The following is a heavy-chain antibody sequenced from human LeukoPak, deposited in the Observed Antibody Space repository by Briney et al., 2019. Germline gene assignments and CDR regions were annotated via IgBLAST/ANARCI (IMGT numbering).Heavy chain of an antibody. J-gene: IGHJ6*02. D-gene: IGHD6-19*01. CDR2: INPSGGST. CDR3: ARVAVAGKGNGMDV. V-gene: IGHV1-46*01. Sequence: ASVKVSCKTSGYTFTSYYKHWVRQAPGQGLEWMGIINPSGGSTSYAPKFQGRVTMTRDTSMSTVYMELSSLRSEDTAVYYCARVAVAGKGNGMDVWGQGTTATVSS. CDR1: GYTFTSYY.